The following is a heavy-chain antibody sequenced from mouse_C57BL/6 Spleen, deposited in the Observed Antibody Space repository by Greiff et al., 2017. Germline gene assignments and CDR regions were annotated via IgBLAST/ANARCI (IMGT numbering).Heavy chain of an antibody. V-gene: IGHV1-69*01. J-gene: IGHJ3*01. D-gene: IGHD3-2*02. Sequence: QLQQPGAELVMPGASVKLSCKASGYTFTSYWMHWVKQRPGQGLEWIGEIDPSDSYTNYNQKFKGKSTLTVDKSSSTAYMQLSSLTSEDSAVYYCALSPTAQATFAYWGQGTLVTVSA. CDR1: GYTFTSYW. CDR3: ALSPTAQATFAY. CDR2: IDPSDSYT.